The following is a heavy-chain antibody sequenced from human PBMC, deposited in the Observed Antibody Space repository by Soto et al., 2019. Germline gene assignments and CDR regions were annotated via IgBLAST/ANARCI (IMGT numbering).Heavy chain of an antibody. V-gene: IGHV4-34*01. CDR3: ATRGYSGHDHDY. J-gene: IGHJ4*02. D-gene: IGHD5-12*01. Sequence: SETLSRICAVYGRSVSSYYWSWIRQPPGKGLEWIGEINHSGSTNYNPSLKSRVTISVDTSKNQFSLKLSSVTAADTAVYYCATRGYSGHDHDYWGQGTLVTLSS. CDR1: GRSVSSYY. CDR2: INHSGST.